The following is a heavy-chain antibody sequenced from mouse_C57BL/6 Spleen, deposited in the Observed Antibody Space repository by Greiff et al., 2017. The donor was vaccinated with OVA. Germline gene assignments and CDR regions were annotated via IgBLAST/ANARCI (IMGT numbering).Heavy chain of an antibody. D-gene: IGHD4-1*01. CDR2: IYPGDGDT. Sequence: QVQLQQSGAELVKPGASVKISCKASGYAFSSYWMNWVKQRPGTGLEWIGQIYPGDGDTNYNGKFKGKATLTADKASSTAYMQLSSLTSEDSAVYFCARGELAPWFAYWGQGTLVTVSA. CDR3: ARGELAPWFAY. V-gene: IGHV1-80*01. CDR1: GYAFSSYW. J-gene: IGHJ3*01.